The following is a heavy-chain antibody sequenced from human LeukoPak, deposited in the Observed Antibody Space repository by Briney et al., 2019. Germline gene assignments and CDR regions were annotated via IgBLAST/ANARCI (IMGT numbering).Heavy chain of an antibody. Sequence: GGSLRLSCAASGFTFSSYGMHWVRQAPGKGLEWVAVIWYDGSNKYYADSVKGRFTISRDNSKNTLYLQMNSLRAEDTAVYYCAKEAAGGYYFDYWGQGTLVTVSS. D-gene: IGHD6-13*01. CDR3: AKEAAGGYYFDY. V-gene: IGHV3-30*02. CDR2: IWYDGSNK. CDR1: GFTFSSYG. J-gene: IGHJ4*02.